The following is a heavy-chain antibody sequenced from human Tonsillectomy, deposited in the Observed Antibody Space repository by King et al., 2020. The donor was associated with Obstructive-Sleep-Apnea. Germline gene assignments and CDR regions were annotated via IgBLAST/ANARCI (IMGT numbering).Heavy chain of an antibody. CDR3: ARGRRQQLVRGYNWFDP. D-gene: IGHD6-13*01. V-gene: IGHV4-59*01. J-gene: IGHJ5*02. Sequence: VQLQESGPGLVKPSETLSLTCTVSGGSISSYYWSWIRQPPGKGLEWIGYIYYSGSTNYNPSLKSRVTISVDTSKNQFSLKLSAVTAADTAVYYFARGRRQQLVRGYNWFDPWGQGTLVTVSS. CDR1: GGSISSYY. CDR2: IYYSGST.